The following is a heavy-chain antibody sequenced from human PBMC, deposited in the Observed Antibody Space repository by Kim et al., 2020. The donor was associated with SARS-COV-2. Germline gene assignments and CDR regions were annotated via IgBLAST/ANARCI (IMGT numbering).Heavy chain of an antibody. V-gene: IGHV3-66*01. J-gene: IGHJ4*02. Sequence: GGSLRLSCAASGFTVSSNYMSWVRQAPGKGLEWVSVIYSGGSTYYADSVKGRFTISRDNSKNTLYLQMNSLRAEYTAVYYCAREGRVGFSSVPYYYDSSGYADYWGPGTLVTVSS. D-gene: IGHD3-22*01. CDR2: IYSGGST. CDR1: GFTVSSNY. CDR3: AREGRVGFSSVPYYYDSSGYADY.